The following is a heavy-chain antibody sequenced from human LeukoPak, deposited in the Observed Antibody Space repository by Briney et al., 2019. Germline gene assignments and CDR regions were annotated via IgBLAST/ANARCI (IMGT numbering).Heavy chain of an antibody. CDR3: ARDSPHSGSGDY. Sequence: ASVKVSCKASGYTFTSYGISWVRQAPGQGLEWMGWISAYNGNTNYAQKLQGRGTMTTDTSTSTAYMELRSLRSADTAVYYCARDSPHSGSGDYWGQGTLVTVSS. CDR2: ISAYNGNT. D-gene: IGHD1-26*01. CDR1: GYTFTSYG. V-gene: IGHV1-18*01. J-gene: IGHJ4*02.